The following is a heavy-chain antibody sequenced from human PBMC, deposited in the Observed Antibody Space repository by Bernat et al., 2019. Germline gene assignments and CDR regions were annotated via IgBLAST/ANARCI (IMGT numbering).Heavy chain of an antibody. CDR3: ARGSHRHTWIKDYYYGMDV. V-gene: IGHV3-30-3*01. J-gene: IGHJ6*02. Sequence: QVQLVESGGGVVQPGGSLRLSCAASGFTFSSYAMHWVRQAPGKGLEWVAVISYDGSNKYYADSVKGRFTISRDNSKNTLYLQMNSLSAEETAVYYCARGSHRHTWIKDYYYGMDVWGQGTTVTVSS. D-gene: IGHD5-12*01. CDR1: GFTFSSYA. CDR2: ISYDGSNK.